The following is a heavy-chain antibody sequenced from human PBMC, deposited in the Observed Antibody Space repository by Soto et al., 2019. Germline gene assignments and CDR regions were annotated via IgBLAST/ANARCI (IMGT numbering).Heavy chain of an antibody. CDR2: ISNDGSNY. J-gene: IGHJ6*02. V-gene: IGHV3-30-3*01. CDR1: GFTFTSYA. Sequence: QVQLVESGGGVVQPGRSLRLSCAASGFTFTSYAMHWVRQAPGKGLEWVAVISNDGSNYYYADSVRGRFTISRDNTKNTLVLQMSSLRDEDSGVYYCARGTSLAIFEYGMDVWGQGTTVTVSS. CDR3: ARGTSLAIFEYGMDV. D-gene: IGHD3-3*01.